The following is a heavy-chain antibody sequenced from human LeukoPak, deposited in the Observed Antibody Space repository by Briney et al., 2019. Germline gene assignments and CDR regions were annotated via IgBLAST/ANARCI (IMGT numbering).Heavy chain of an antibody. V-gene: IGHV4-34*01. J-gene: IGHJ4*02. CDR2: INHSGST. CDR1: GGSFSGYY. D-gene: IGHD3-22*01. CDR3: ARGKYYYDSSGYYYLPPLLFDC. Sequence: SETPSLTCAVYGGSFSGYYWSWIRQPPGKGLEWIGEINHSGSTNYNPSLKSRVTISVDTSKNQFSLKLSSVTAADTAVYYCARGKYYYDSSGYYYLPPLLFDCWGQGTLVTVSS.